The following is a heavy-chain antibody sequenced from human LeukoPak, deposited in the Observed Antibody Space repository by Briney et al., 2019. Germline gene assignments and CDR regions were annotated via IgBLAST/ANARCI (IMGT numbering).Heavy chain of an antibody. CDR3: ARDLPSGSYFDY. Sequence: ASVTVSCTASGGTFNSYAISWVRQAPGQGLEWMGGIIPIFGTANYAQKFQGRVTITADESTSTAYMELSSLRSEDTAVYYCARDLPSGSYFDYWGQGTLVTVSS. CDR1: GGTFNSYA. V-gene: IGHV1-69*13. D-gene: IGHD1-26*01. CDR2: IIPIFGTA. J-gene: IGHJ4*02.